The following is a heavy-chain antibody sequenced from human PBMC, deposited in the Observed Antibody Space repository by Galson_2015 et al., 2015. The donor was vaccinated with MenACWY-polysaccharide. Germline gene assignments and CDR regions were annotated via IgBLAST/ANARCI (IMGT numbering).Heavy chain of an antibody. CDR2: INPRGGST. V-gene: IGHV1-46*01. CDR3: ARATYFDFCSRYSPEY. CDR1: GYTFTSYY. D-gene: IGHD3-3*01. J-gene: IGHJ4*01. Sequence: SVKVSCKASGYTFTSYYMHWVRQAPGQGLEWMGIINPRGGSTSYAQKFQGRVTMTRDTSTSTVYMELSSLRSEDTAVYYCARATYFDFCSRYSPEYWVQRTLVTVSS.